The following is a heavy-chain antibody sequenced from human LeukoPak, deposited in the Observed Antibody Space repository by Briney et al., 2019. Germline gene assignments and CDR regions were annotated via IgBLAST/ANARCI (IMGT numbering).Heavy chain of an antibody. CDR2: MYYSGGT. CDR1: GGSISSHY. V-gene: IGHV4-59*11. Sequence: SETLSLTCTVSGGSISSHYWTWIRQPPGKGLEWIGNMYYSGGTNYNPSLNSRVTISVDTSKNQVSLRLSSVTAADTAVYYCARASRELLWFGELPWWFDPWGQGTLVTVSS. J-gene: IGHJ5*02. D-gene: IGHD3-10*01. CDR3: ARASRELLWFGELPWWFDP.